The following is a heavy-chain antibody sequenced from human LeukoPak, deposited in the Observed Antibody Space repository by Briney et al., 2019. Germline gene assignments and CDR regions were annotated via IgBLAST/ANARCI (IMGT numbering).Heavy chain of an antibody. CDR3: ARGGWNKFDY. V-gene: IGHV4-34*01. CDR1: GGSFSGYY. CDR2: INHSGST. D-gene: IGHD1-1*01. J-gene: IGHJ4*02. Sequence: SETLSLTCAVYGGSFSGYYWSWIRLPPGKGLEWIGEINHSGSTNYNPSLKSRVTISVDTSKNQFSLKLSSVTAADTAVYYCARGGWNKFDYWGQGTLVTVSS.